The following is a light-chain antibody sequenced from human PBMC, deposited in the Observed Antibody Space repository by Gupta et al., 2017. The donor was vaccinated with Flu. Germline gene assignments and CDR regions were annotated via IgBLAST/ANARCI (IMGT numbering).Light chain of an antibody. CDR1: NIGSKS. V-gene: IGLV3-21*02. CDR2: DDS. J-gene: IGLJ3*02. CDR3: QVWDSRSEHVV. Sequence: SYVLTQPPSVSVAPGQTARVTCGGNNIGSKSVNLYHQKPGQAPVLVVSDDSDRPSGIPDRFSGSNSGNTATLTITTVEAGDEADYYCQVWDSRSEHVVFGGGTKLTVL.